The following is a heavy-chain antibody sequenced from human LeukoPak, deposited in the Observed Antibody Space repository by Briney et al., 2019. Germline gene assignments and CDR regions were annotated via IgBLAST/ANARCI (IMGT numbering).Heavy chain of an antibody. V-gene: IGHV3-30*04. J-gene: IGHJ4*02. CDR3: ARGFWYDILTGRFDY. Sequence: GRSLRLSCAASGFTFSSYAMHWVRQAPGKGLEWVAVISYDGSNKYYADSVKGRFTISRDNSKNTLYLQMNSLRAEDTAVYYCARGFWYDILTGRFDYWGQGTLVTVSS. CDR1: GFTFSSYA. CDR2: ISYDGSNK. D-gene: IGHD3-9*01.